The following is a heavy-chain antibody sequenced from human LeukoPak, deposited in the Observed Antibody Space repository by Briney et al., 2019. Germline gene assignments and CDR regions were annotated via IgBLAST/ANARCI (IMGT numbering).Heavy chain of an antibody. V-gene: IGHV3-21*01. J-gene: IGHJ4*02. CDR1: GFTFSSYS. CDR2: ISSSSSYI. Sequence: GGSLRLSCAASGFTFSSYSMNWVRQAPGKGLEWVSSISSSSSYIYYADSVKGRFTISRDNAENSLYLQMNSLRAEDTAVYYCARVRKYCTNGVCSRYYFDYWGQGTLVTVSS. D-gene: IGHD2-8*01. CDR3: ARVRKYCTNGVCSRYYFDY.